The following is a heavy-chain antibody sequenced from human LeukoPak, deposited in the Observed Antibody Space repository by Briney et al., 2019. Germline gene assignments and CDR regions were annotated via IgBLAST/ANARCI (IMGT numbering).Heavy chain of an antibody. CDR3: ARSPSSSTTYYTFEY. Sequence: SETLSLTCTVSGGSVRSGSYYWSWIRQPPGKGLEWIGYIYYSGSTNYNPSLKSRVTISVDTSKNQFSLKLSSVTAADTAVYYCARSPSSSTTYYTFEYWGLGTLVAVSS. CDR2: IYYSGST. D-gene: IGHD2-2*02. V-gene: IGHV4-61*01. CDR1: GGSVRSGSYY. J-gene: IGHJ4*02.